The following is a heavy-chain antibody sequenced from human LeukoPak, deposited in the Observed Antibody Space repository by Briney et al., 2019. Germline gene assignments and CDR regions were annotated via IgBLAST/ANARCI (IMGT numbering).Heavy chain of an antibody. CDR2: IKQGGSEK. Sequence: PGGSLRLSCAASGFTFSSYWMSWVRQAPGKGLEWVANIKQGGSEKYYVDSVKGRFTISRDNAKNSLYLQMNSLRAEDTAVYYCAREHHYYDSSGYYYDSFDYWGQGTLDTVSS. J-gene: IGHJ4*02. V-gene: IGHV3-7*01. D-gene: IGHD3-22*01. CDR3: AREHHYYDSSGYYYDSFDY. CDR1: GFTFSSYW.